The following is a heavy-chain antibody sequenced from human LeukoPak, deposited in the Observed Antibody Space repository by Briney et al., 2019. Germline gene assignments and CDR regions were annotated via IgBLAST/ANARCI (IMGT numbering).Heavy chain of an antibody. CDR1: GGSISSGDYY. D-gene: IGHD6-6*01. J-gene: IGHJ6*03. Sequence: PSETLSLTCTVSGGSISSGDYYWNWIRQSPGKGLEWIGYIYYSGSTNYNPSLKSRVTISVDTSKNQFSLKLSSVTAADTAVYYCARMKGQLAERGYYYYYYMDVWGKGTTVTVSS. CDR2: IYYSGST. V-gene: IGHV4-61*08. CDR3: ARMKGQLAERGYYYYYYMDV.